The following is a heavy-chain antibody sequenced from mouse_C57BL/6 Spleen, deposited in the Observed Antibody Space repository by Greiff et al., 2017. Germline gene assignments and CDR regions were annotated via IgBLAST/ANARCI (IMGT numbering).Heavy chain of an antibody. V-gene: IGHV1-53*01. J-gene: IGHJ4*01. CDR1: GYTFTRYW. D-gene: IGHD3-2*02. Sequence: VQLQQPGTELVKPGASVKLSCKASGYTFTRYWMHWVKQRPGQGLEWIGNINPSNGGTNYNEKFKSKATLTVDKSSSTAYLQLSSLTSEDSAVYYCARGRSGYYAMDYWGQGTSVTVSS. CDR2: INPSNGGT. CDR3: ARGRSGYYAMDY.